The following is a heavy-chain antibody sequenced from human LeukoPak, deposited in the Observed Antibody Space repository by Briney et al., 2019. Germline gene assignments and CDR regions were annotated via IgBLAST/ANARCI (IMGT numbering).Heavy chain of an antibody. CDR1: GFTFSSYS. CDR2: ISSSSSYI. J-gene: IGHJ4*02. Sequence: PGGSLRLSCAASGFTFSSYSMNWVRQAPGKGLEWVSSISSSSSYIYYADSVKGRFTISRDNAKNSLYLQMNSPRAEDTAVYYCARSPYYYDSSGYHDYYFDYWGQGTLVTVSS. CDR3: ARSPYYYDSSGYHDYYFDY. D-gene: IGHD3-22*01. V-gene: IGHV3-21*01.